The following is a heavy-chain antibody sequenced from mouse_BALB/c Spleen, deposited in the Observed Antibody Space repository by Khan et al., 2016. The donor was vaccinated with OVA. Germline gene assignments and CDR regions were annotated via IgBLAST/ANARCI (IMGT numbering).Heavy chain of an antibody. CDR3: ANNGSSSAWLTY. CDR1: GYTFTSYW. D-gene: IGHD1-1*01. V-gene: IGHV1-7*01. Sequence: VQLKQSGAELAKPGASVKMSCKASGYTFTSYWMHWVKQRPGQGLEWIGYINPSTGYTEYNQRFKDKATLTADKSSSTAYMQLSSLTSEESAAYYCANNGSSSAWLTYWGQGTLVTVSA. CDR2: INPSTGYT. J-gene: IGHJ3*01.